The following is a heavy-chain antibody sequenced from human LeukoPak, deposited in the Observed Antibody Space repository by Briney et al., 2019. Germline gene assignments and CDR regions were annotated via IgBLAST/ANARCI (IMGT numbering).Heavy chain of an antibody. CDR3: AKVSHTDAFDI. Sequence: PGGSLRLSCAASGFTFSSYWMSWVRQAPGKGLEWVANIKQDGSEKYYVDSVKGRFTISRDNAKNSLYLQMNSLRAEDTAVYYCAKVSHTDAFDIWGQGTMVTVSS. V-gene: IGHV3-7*03. D-gene: IGHD2-2*02. J-gene: IGHJ3*02. CDR1: GFTFSSYW. CDR2: IKQDGSEK.